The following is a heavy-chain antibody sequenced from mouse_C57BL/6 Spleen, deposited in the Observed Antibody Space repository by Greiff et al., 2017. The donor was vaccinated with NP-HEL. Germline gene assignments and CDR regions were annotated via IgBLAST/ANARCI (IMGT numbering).Heavy chain of an antibody. V-gene: IGHV1-69*01. D-gene: IGHD2-5*01. CDR2: IDPSDSYT. CDR1: GYTFTSYW. J-gene: IGHJ2*01. CDR3: ARSGDYSNYVYFDY. Sequence: VQLQQPGAELVMPGASVKLSCKASGYTFTSYWMHWVKQRPGQGLEWIGEIDPSDSYTNCNQKFKGKSTLTVDKSSSTAYMQLSSLTSEDSAVYYCARSGDYSNYVYFDYWGQGTTLTVSS.